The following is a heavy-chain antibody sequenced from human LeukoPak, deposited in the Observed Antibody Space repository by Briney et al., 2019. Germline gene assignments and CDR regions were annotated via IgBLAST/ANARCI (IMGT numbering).Heavy chain of an antibody. CDR3: ARVSSSGWYGWGPHASLYYFDY. Sequence: SQTLSLTCAVSGGSISSGGYSWSWIRQPPGKGLEWIGCIYHSGSTYYNPSLKSRVTISVDRSKNQFSLKLSSVTAADTAVYYCARVSSSGWYGWGPHASLYYFDYWGQGTLVTVSS. V-gene: IGHV4-30-2*01. CDR1: GGSISSGGYS. J-gene: IGHJ4*02. D-gene: IGHD6-19*01. CDR2: IYHSGST.